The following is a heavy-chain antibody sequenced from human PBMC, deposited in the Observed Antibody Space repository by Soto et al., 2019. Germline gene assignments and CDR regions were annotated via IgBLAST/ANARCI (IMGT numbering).Heavy chain of an antibody. V-gene: IGHV2-5*02. CDR3: APRPGYYGSGTYDY. CDR1: GFSLRSSGVG. CDR2: IYWDDEK. Sequence: QITLKESGPTLVEPTQTLTLTCTFSGFSLRSSGVGVGWIRQPPGKALEWLALIYWDDEKWYSPSLKSRLTITNDTYKNQGVLTMINMDPVDTATYFCAPRPGYYGSGTYDYWGQGAQVTVSS. J-gene: IGHJ4*02. D-gene: IGHD3-10*01.